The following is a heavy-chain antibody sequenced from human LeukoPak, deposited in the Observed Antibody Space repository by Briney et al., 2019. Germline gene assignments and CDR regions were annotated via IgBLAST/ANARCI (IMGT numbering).Heavy chain of an antibody. D-gene: IGHD6-13*01. CDR1: GFTFSGSV. CDR3: SIAYSNYDY. Sequence: PGGSLKLSCAASGFTFSGSVIHWVRQASGNGLEWVGRIRGKTHSYATAYAAPVKGRFTISRDDSKNTAYLQMNSLKTEDTAVYYCSIAYSNYDYWGQGTLVTVSS. CDR2: IRGKTHSYAT. V-gene: IGHV3-73*01. J-gene: IGHJ4*02.